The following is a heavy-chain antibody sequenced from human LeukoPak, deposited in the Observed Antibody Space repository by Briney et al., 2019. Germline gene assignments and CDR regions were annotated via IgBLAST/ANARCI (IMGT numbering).Heavy chain of an antibody. Sequence: SETLSLTCAVYGGSFSGYYWSWIRQPPGKGLEWIGEINHSGSTNYNPSLKSRVTISVDTSKNQFSLKLSSLTAADTAVYYCARIVGATYYFDYWGQGTLVTVSS. V-gene: IGHV4-34*01. CDR2: INHSGST. CDR1: GGSFSGYY. CDR3: ARIVGATYYFDY. J-gene: IGHJ4*02. D-gene: IGHD1-26*01.